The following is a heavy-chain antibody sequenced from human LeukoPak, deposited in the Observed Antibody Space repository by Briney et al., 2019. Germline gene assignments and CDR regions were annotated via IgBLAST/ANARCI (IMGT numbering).Heavy chain of an antibody. D-gene: IGHD3-10*01. V-gene: IGHV3-23*01. Sequence: PGGSLRLSCAASGFTFSSYGMGWVRQAPGKGLEWVSAISGSGGSTYYADSVKGRFTISRDNSKNTLYLQMNSLRAEDTAVYYCAKAPTYYYGSGSYSVLDYWGQGTLVTVSS. J-gene: IGHJ4*02. CDR3: AKAPTYYYGSGSYSVLDY. CDR1: GFTFSSYG. CDR2: ISGSGGST.